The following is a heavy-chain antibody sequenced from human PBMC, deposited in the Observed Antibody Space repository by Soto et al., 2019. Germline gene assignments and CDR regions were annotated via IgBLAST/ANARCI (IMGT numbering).Heavy chain of an antibody. J-gene: IGHJ6*02. Sequence: SETLSLTCAVYGGSFSGYYWSWIRQPPGKGLEWIGEINHSRSTNYNPSLKSRVTISVDTSKNQFSLKLSSVTAADTAVYYCASVPSSGCTSHSCYTPSYYYGMDVWGQGTMVTVSS. D-gene: IGHD2-2*02. V-gene: IGHV4-34*01. CDR2: INHSRST. CDR3: ASVPSSGCTSHSCYTPSYYYGMDV. CDR1: GGSFSGYY.